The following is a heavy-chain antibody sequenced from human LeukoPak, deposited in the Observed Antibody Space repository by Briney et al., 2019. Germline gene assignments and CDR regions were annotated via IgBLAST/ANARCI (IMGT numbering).Heavy chain of an antibody. Sequence: GGSLRLSCAASGFTFSSYWMHWVRQAPGKGLVWVSRINSDGSSTSYADSVKGRFTISRDNAKNALYLQMNSLRAEDTAVYYCARGTPAYSYGSSAYHYDYFEYWGQGILVTVSS. V-gene: IGHV3-74*01. CDR3: ARGTPAYSYGSSAYHYDYFEY. CDR1: GFTFSSYW. J-gene: IGHJ4*02. CDR2: INSDGSST. D-gene: IGHD3-22*01.